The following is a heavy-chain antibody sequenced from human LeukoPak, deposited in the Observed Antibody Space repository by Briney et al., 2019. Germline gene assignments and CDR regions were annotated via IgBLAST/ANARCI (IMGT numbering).Heavy chain of an antibody. D-gene: IGHD3-22*01. CDR1: GYTFTGYY. J-gene: IGHJ3*02. V-gene: IGHV1-2*02. CDR2: INPNSDGT. Sequence: ASVNVSCKASGYTFTGYYMHWVRQAPGHGLEWMGWINPNSDGTNYAQKFQGRVTMTRDTSISTAYMELSRLRSDDTAVYYCARAKRGLTYYYDSSGYHDAFDIWGQGTMVTVSS. CDR3: ARAKRGLTYYYDSSGYHDAFDI.